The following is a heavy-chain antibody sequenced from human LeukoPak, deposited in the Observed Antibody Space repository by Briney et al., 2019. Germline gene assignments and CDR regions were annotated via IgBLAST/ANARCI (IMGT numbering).Heavy chain of an antibody. D-gene: IGHD1-26*01. V-gene: IGHV1-69*04. J-gene: IGHJ4*02. CDR1: GGTFSSYA. CDR2: IIPILGIA. CDR3: ARETIVGCDDRFYFDY. Sequence: ASVKVSCKASGGTFSSYAISWVRQAPGQGLEWMGRIIPILGIANYAQKFQGRVTITADKSTSTAYMELSSLRSEDTAVYYCARETIVGCDDRFYFDYWDQGTLVTVSS.